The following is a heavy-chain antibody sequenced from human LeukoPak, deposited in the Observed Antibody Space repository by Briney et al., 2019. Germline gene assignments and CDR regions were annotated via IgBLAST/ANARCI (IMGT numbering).Heavy chain of an antibody. D-gene: IGHD6-19*01. J-gene: IGHJ5*02. CDR1: GGSISSYY. CDR3: ARDPGYSSGWYLGSWFDP. V-gene: IGHV4-59*01. Sequence: SETLSLTCTVSGGSISSYYWSWIRQPPGKGLEWIGYIYYSGSTNYNPSLKSRVTILVDTTKNQFSLKLSSVTAADTAVYYCARDPGYSSGWYLGSWFDPWGQGTLVTVSS. CDR2: IYYSGST.